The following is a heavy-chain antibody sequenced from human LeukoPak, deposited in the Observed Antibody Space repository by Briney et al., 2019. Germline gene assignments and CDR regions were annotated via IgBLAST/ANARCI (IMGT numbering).Heavy chain of an antibody. CDR1: GGTFSSYA. V-gene: IGHV1-69*13. D-gene: IGHD6-19*01. CDR2: IIPIFGTA. J-gene: IGHJ4*02. CDR3: ARDLFARGVAADY. Sequence: GASVKVSCKASGGTFSSYAIGWVRQAPGQGLEWMGGIIPIFGTANYAQKFQGRVTITADESTSTACMELSSLRSEDTAMYYCARDLFARGVAADYWGQGTLVTVSS.